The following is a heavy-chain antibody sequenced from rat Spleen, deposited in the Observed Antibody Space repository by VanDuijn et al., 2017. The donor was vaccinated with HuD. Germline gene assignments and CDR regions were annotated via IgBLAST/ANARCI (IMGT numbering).Heavy chain of an antibody. J-gene: IGHJ2*01. CDR2: ISSDGRRN. D-gene: IGHD1-9*01. Sequence: EVQLVESDGGLVQPGRSLKLSCAASGFTFSDYYMAWVRQAPTKGLEWVATISSDGRRNYYRDSVKGRFTISRDNAKSSLYLQMDSLRSEDTATYYCARHGYNSYFEYWGQGVMVTVSS. CDR1: GFTFSDYY. CDR3: ARHGYNSYFEY. V-gene: IGHV5-29*01.